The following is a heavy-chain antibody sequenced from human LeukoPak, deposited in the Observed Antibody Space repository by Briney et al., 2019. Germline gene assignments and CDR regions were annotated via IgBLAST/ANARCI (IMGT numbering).Heavy chain of an antibody. J-gene: IGHJ4*02. Sequence: SETLSLTCAVYGGSFSGYYWSWIRQPPGKGLEWIGEINHSGSTNYNPSLKSRVTISVDTSKNQFSLKLSSVTAADTGVYYCARGGAHYYGSGSYYNWGQGTLVTVSS. D-gene: IGHD3-10*01. CDR2: INHSGST. CDR3: ARGGAHYYGSGSYYN. CDR1: GGSFSGYY. V-gene: IGHV4-34*01.